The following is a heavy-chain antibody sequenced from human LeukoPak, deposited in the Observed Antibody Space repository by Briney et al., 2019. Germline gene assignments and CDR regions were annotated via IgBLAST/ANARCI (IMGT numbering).Heavy chain of an antibody. V-gene: IGHV5-51*01. CDR1: GYSFTSYW. CDR2: IYPGDSDT. CDR3: ARLRGSGWSYYYYYMDV. D-gene: IGHD6-19*01. Sequence: GESLKISCKGSGYSFTSYWIGWVRQMPGKGLEWMGIIYPGDSDTRYSPSFQGQVTISADKSISTAYLQWSSLKASDTAMYYCARLRGSGWSYYYYYMDVWGKGTTVTVSS. J-gene: IGHJ6*03.